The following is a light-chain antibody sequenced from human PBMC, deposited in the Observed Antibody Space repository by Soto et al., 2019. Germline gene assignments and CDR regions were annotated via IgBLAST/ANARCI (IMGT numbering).Light chain of an antibody. V-gene: IGKV3-15*01. CDR3: QEYNDWPLFT. Sequence: IQMTQSPATLSVSPGERATLSCRASQTIYSNVAWYQQRPGQAPRLLIYRASARATGIPARFSGSGSGTEFTLTIGSLQSEDFTIYYCQEYNDWPLFTFGPGTRVEIK. J-gene: IGKJ3*01. CDR1: QTIYSN. CDR2: RAS.